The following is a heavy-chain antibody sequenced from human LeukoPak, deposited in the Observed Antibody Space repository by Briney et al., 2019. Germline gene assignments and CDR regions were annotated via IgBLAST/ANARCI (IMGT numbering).Heavy chain of an antibody. J-gene: IGHJ6*03. CDR2: IYYSGST. CDR3: ASIARIAAAGYYYYYYMDV. CDR1: GGSISSYY. V-gene: IGHV4-59*08. D-gene: IGHD6-13*01. Sequence: SETLSLTCTVSGGSISSYYWSWIRQPPGKGLEWIGYIYYSGSTNYNPSLKSRVTISVDTSKNQFSLKLSSVTAADTAVYYCASIARIAAAGYYYYYYMDVWGKGTTVTVSS.